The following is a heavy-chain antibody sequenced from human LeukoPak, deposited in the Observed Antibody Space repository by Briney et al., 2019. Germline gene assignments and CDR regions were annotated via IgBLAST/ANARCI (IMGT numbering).Heavy chain of an antibody. CDR1: GGSISSSSYY. D-gene: IGHD5/OR15-5a*01. CDR2: INHSGST. Sequence: ASETLSLTCTVSGGSISSSSYYWSWIRQPPGKGLEWIGEINHSGSTNYNPSLKSRVTISVDTSKNQFSLILNSVTAADTAVYYCAREVSTIAPSGRLFYHYFDSWGQGTLVTVSS. V-gene: IGHV4-39*07. J-gene: IGHJ4*02. CDR3: AREVSTIAPSGRLFYHYFDS.